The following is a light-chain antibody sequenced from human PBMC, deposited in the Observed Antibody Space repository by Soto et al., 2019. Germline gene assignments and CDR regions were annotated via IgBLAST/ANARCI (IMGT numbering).Light chain of an antibody. CDR1: QDISNY. V-gene: IGKV1-33*01. CDR2: DAS. CDR3: QQFDNVPLT. J-gene: IGKJ4*01. Sequence: DIQMTQSPSSLSASVGDRITITCQASQDISNYLNWYQQKPGKGPKLLIHDASKLEGGVPSRFSGSGFGTNFMLIISSLQPEDIATYYCQQFDNVPLTFGGGTKVEI.